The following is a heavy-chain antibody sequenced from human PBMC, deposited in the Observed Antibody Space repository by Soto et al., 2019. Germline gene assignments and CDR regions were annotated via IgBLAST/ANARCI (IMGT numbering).Heavy chain of an antibody. J-gene: IGHJ4*02. CDR3: ANYLASYCSSTSCTGKFDY. V-gene: IGHV4-39*01. D-gene: IGHD2-2*01. CDR1: VGSISRGRYY. Sequence: SGALSLTGTLSVGSISRGRYYWGWFRQHPGKGLEWIGSIYYSGSTYYNPSLKSRVTISVDTSRNQFSLKLSSVTAADTAVYYCANYLASYCSSTSCTGKFDYWGQGTLVTVSS. CDR2: IYYSGST.